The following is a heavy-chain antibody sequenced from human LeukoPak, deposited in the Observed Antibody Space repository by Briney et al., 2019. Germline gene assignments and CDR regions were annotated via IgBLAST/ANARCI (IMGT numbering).Heavy chain of an antibody. CDR2: IYTSGST. Sequence: SETLSLTCTVSGGXISSYYCSWIRQPAGKGLEWIGRIYTSGSTNYNPSLKSRVTMSVDTSKNQFSLKLSSVTAADTAVYYCARDMPVIAVAGTSWFDPWGQGTLVTGSS. V-gene: IGHV4-4*07. CDR1: GGXISSYY. J-gene: IGHJ5*02. CDR3: ARDMPVIAVAGTSWFDP. D-gene: IGHD6-19*01.